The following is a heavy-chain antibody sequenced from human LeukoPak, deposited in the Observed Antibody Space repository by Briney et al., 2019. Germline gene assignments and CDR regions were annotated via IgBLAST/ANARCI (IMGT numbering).Heavy chain of an antibody. CDR3: ARDSVLSFYGGASFDY. CDR2: INPNSGGT. J-gene: IGHJ4*02. Sequence: ASVKVSCKASGYTFTGYYMHWVRQAPGQGLEWMGWINPNSGGTNYAQKFQGRVTMTRDTSISTAYMELSRLRPDDTAVYYCARDSVLSFYGGASFDYWGQGTLVTVSS. V-gene: IGHV1-2*02. CDR1: GYTFTGYY. D-gene: IGHD4-23*01.